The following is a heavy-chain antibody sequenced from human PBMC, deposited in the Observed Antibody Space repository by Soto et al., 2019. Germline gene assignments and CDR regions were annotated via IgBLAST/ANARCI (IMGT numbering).Heavy chain of an antibody. Sequence: EVQLVETGGVLIQPGGSLRLSCAGSGFTVRSHSMSWVRQAPGKGLEWVSIIYSSGNPYYADSVKGRFTMSRDTANNTVFLQMGSVRAEDTAVYSWARVSSPFVYWGQGTLVTVSS. CDR1: GFTVRSHS. CDR3: ARVSSPFVY. J-gene: IGHJ4*02. D-gene: IGHD3-16*01. V-gene: IGHV3-53*02. CDR2: IYSSGNP.